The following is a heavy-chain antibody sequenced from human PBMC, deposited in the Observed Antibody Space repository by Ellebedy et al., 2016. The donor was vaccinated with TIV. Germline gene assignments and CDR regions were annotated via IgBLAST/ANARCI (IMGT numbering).Heavy chain of an antibody. CDR1: GYTFTKYP. D-gene: IGHD6-19*01. V-gene: IGHV1-3*01. J-gene: IGHJ3*01. CDR3: ARVSGWSPGDGFDF. CDR2: INPDNDYK. Sequence: AASVKVSCKASGYTFTKYPMHWVRQAPGQRLEWIGRINPDNDYKRYSQKFQGRVNMTRDTSASTGHMELSSLRFEDTAVYYCARVSGWSPGDGFDFWGQGTMISVSS.